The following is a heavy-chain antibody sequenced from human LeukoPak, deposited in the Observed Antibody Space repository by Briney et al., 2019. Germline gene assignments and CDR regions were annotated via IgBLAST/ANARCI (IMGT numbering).Heavy chain of an antibody. CDR1: GGSFSGYY. V-gene: IGHV4-34*01. J-gene: IGHJ4*02. D-gene: IGHD6-13*01. Sequence: SETLSLTCAVYGGSFSGYYWSWIRQPPGKGLEWIGEINHSGSTNYNPSLKSRVTISVDTSKNQFSLKLSSVTAADTAVYYCARVSSSWYFHYFDYWGQGTLSPSPQ. CDR2: INHSGST. CDR3: ARVSSSWYFHYFDY.